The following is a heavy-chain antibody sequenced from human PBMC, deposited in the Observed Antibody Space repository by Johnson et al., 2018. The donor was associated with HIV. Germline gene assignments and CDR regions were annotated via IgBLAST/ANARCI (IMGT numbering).Heavy chain of an antibody. CDR3: PRETNSAMAGDAFDI. V-gene: IGHV3-48*04. CDR1: GFTFSSYA. D-gene: IGHD5-18*01. CDR2: ISSSGSTI. Sequence: EVQLVESGGGLVKPGGSLRLSCAASGFTFSSYAMSWVRQAPGKGLEWVSYISSSGSTIYYPDSVKGRFTIARDNAKNSLYMQMNSLRAEDTAVYYCPRETNSAMAGDAFDIWGQGTMVTVSS. J-gene: IGHJ3*02.